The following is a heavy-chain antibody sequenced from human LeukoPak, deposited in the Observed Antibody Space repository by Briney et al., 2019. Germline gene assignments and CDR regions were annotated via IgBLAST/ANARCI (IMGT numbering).Heavy chain of an antibody. CDR2: INYSGTT. Sequence: PSETLSLTCTVSSGSISSGDYYWGWVRQPSGEGPEWIASINYSGTTFYNPSLKSLVTISVDPSENQFSLKLSSVTAADTALYYCARRRSGKNWSDPWGQGTLVTVSS. V-gene: IGHV4-39*01. J-gene: IGHJ5*02. CDR3: ARRRSGKNWSDP. D-gene: IGHD3-10*01. CDR1: SGSISSGDYY.